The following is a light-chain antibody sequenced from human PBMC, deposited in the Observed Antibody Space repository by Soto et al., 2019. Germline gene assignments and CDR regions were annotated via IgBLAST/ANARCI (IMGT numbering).Light chain of an antibody. Sequence: EIVLTQSPATLSLSPGETATLSCRASQSVSNYLAWYQHKPGQAPRLLIYGASNRATGVSARISGSGSGRDFSLTINSLEPEDSAVYYCYQRTNWPSITFGQGTRLEI. J-gene: IGKJ5*01. V-gene: IGKV3-11*02. CDR1: QSVSNY. CDR2: GAS. CDR3: YQRTNWPSIT.